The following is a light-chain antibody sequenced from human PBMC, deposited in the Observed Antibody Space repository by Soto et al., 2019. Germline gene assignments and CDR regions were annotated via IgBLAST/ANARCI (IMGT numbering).Light chain of an antibody. V-gene: IGLV1-44*01. CDR2: NNN. J-gene: IGLJ3*02. CDR3: AAWDDSLNARGV. Sequence: QSVLTQPPSASGTPGQRVTISCSVSRSNIGNNAVSWYQQLPGTPPKPPFYNNNQRPSGAPDRFSGSKSGTSASLAISGLQSEDEADYYCAAWDDSLNARGVFGGGTKLTVL. CDR1: RSNIGNNA.